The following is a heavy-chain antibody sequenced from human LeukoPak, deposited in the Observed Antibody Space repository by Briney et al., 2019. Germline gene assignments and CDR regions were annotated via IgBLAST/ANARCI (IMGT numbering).Heavy chain of an antibody. CDR1: GGSISSYC. CDR2: IYTSGST. J-gene: IGHJ4*02. V-gene: IGHV4-4*07. CDR3: ARVSGGLRSAPIDY. D-gene: IGHD3-16*01. Sequence: PSETLSLTCTVSGGSISSYCWSWIRQPAGKGLEWIGRIYTSGSTNYNPSLKSRVTMSVDTSKNQFSLKLSSVTAADTAVYYCARVSGGLRSAPIDYWGQGTLVTVSS.